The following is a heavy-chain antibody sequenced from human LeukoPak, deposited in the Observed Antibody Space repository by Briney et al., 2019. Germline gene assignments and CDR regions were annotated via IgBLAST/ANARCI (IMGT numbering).Heavy chain of an antibody. D-gene: IGHD3-22*01. J-gene: IGHJ4*02. V-gene: IGHV3-7*01. Sequence: PGGSLRLPCSASGFTFSTYWMSWVRQAPGKGLEWVANMRRDGNEIYYLDSVRGRFTISRDNAKNSLYLQMNSLRAEDTAVYYCARDSRFTMRDYWGQGTLVTVSS. CDR1: GFTFSTYW. CDR2: MRRDGNEI. CDR3: ARDSRFTMRDY.